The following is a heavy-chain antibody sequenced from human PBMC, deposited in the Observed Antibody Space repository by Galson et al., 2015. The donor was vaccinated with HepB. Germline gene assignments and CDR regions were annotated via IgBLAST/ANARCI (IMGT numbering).Heavy chain of an antibody. Sequence: SLRLSCAASGFTFRTYAMNWVRQAPGKGLEWVSAMSGSGGNTYYSDSVKGRFTISRDNSKNTLSLQMNSLRAEDTAVYYCAKDLEWELWSPVHIWGQGTMVTVSS. D-gene: IGHD3-3*01. CDR3: AKDLEWELWSPVHI. V-gene: IGHV3-23*01. CDR2: MSGSGGNT. J-gene: IGHJ3*02. CDR1: GFTFRTYA.